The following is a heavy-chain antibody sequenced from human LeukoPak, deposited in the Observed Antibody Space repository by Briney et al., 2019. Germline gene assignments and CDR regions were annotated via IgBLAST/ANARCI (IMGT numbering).Heavy chain of an antibody. J-gene: IGHJ4*02. D-gene: IGHD3-22*01. V-gene: IGHV1-69*04. CDR2: IIPILGIA. CDR1: GGTFSSYA. CDR3: ARTRHYYDSSGYSGGPDY. Sequence: GASVKVSCKASGGTFSSYAISRVRQAPGQGLEWMGRIIPILGIANYAQKFQGRVTITADKSTSTAYMELSSLRSEDTAVYYCARTRHYYDSSGYSGGPDYWGQGTLVTVSS.